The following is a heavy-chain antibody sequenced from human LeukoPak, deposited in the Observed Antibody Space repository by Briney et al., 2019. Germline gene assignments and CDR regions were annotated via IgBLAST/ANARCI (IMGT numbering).Heavy chain of an antibody. J-gene: IGHJ5*02. CDR1: GFTFSSYG. V-gene: IGHV3-30*03. CDR2: ISYDGSKK. D-gene: IGHD6-13*01. CDR3: ARAGYSSSWYLSWFDP. Sequence: TGGSLRLSCEASGFTFSSYGMHGVRQAPGKGLEWVAFISYDGSKKYYADSVKGRFTISRDNSKNSLYLQMNSLRAEDTAVYYCARAGYSSSWYLSWFDPWGQGTLVTVSS.